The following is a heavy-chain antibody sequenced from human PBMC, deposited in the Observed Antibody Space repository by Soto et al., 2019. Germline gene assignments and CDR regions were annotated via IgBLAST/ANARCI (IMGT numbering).Heavy chain of an antibody. CDR3: AYSTGWYRHDV. Sequence: QEQLQESGPGLVKPSGTLSLTCAVSGDSITNSRWWTWVRQPPGKGLEWIGDILHSGETNYNPSLKSRVFISVDKSPNQFSLRVSSVTAADTDVYYCAYSTGWYRHDVWGQGTLVTVSS. CDR1: GDSITNSRW. D-gene: IGHD6-19*01. CDR2: ILHSGET. J-gene: IGHJ3*01. V-gene: IGHV4-4*02.